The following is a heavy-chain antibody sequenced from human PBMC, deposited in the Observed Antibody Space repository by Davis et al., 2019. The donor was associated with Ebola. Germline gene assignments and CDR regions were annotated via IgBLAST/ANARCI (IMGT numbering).Heavy chain of an antibody. V-gene: IGHV1-2*04. D-gene: IGHD2-2*01. CDR1: GYTFTSYA. Sequence: ASVKVSCKASGYTFTSYAMHWVRQAPGQGLEWMGWINPNSGGTNYAQKFQGWVTMTRDTSISTAYMELSRLRSDDTAVYYCAREYCSSTSCYNWFDPWGQGTLVTVSS. CDR3: AREYCSSTSCYNWFDP. CDR2: INPNSGGT. J-gene: IGHJ5*02.